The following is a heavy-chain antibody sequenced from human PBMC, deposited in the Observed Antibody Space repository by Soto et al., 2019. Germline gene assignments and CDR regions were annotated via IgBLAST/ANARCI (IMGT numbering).Heavy chain of an antibody. CDR3: ARADCSSTSCYPGPYYYYGMDV. Sequence: VKVSCKASGGTFSSYAISWVRQAPGQGLEWMGGIIPIFGTANYAQKFQGRVTITADESTSTAYMELSSLRSEDTAVYYCARADCSSTSCYPGPYYYYGMDVWGQGTTVTVSS. D-gene: IGHD2-2*01. V-gene: IGHV1-69*01. CDR2: IIPIFGTA. CDR1: GGTFSSYA. J-gene: IGHJ6*02.